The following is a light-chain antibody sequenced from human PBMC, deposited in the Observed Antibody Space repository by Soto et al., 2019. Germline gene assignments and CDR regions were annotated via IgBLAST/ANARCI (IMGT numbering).Light chain of an antibody. J-gene: IGKJ4*01. V-gene: IGKV3-11*01. CDR3: QQRYSGVT. CDR2: ETS. CDR1: QSVSKY. Sequence: EFVLTQSPATLSLSPGERATLSCRASQSVSKYLAWYQQKPGQTPRLLIYETSNRATGIPARFSASGSGTGFTLTISSLEPEDFAVYYCQQRYSGVTFGGGTKVDIK.